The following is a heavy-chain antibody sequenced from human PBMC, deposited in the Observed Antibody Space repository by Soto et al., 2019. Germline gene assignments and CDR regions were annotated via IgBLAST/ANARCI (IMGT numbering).Heavy chain of an antibody. CDR1: GITLSAYG. V-gene: IGHV3-30*18. CDR3: AKGGGYYESSVFYYGDY. CDR2: ISHDGTNK. Sequence: GGSLRLSCEVSGITLSAYGMHWVRQAPDKGLGWVTAISHDGTNKNYGDSVKGRLTISRDNSKKTLYLQMNRLRPEDTAVYYCAKGGGYYESSVFYYGDYWGQGILVTVSS. J-gene: IGHJ4*02. D-gene: IGHD3-22*01.